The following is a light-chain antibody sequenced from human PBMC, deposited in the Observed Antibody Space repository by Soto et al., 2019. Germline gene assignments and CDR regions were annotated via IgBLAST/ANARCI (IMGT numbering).Light chain of an antibody. CDR3: GSWDSSLSAYV. Sequence: QSVLTHPPSVSAAPGQKVTMSCSGSSSNIGGNAVSWYQQLPGTAPKLLIYDDNKRPSGIPDRFSGSKSGTSATLSITGFQTGDEADYYCGSWDSSLSAYVFGTGTKVTVL. CDR1: SSNIGGNA. CDR2: DDN. J-gene: IGLJ1*01. V-gene: IGLV1-51*01.